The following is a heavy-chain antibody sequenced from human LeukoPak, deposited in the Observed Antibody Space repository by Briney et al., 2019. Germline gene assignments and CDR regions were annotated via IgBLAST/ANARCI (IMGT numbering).Heavy chain of an antibody. J-gene: IGHJ4*02. CDR1: GFTFSSYA. V-gene: IGHV3-23*01. D-gene: IGHD6-6*01. CDR3: ARAGRGYSSSSFNGY. CDR2: ISGSGGST. Sequence: GGSLRLSCAASGFTFSSYAMSWVRQAPGKGLEWVSAISGSGGSTYYADSVKGRFTISRDNAKNSLYLQMNSLRAEDTAVYYCARAGRGYSSSSFNGYWGQGTLVTVSS.